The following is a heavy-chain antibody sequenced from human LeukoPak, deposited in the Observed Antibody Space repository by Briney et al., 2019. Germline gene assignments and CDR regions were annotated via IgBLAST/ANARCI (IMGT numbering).Heavy chain of an antibody. CDR1: GGSISSYY. D-gene: IGHD6-19*01. V-gene: IGHV4-59*12. CDR2: IYYSGST. Sequence: SETLSLTCTVSGGSISSYYWSWIRQPPGKGLEWIGYIYYSGSTNYNPSLKSRVTISVDTSKNQFSLKLSSVTAADTAVYYCARDLRSSGWYVFDHWGRGTLVTVSS. J-gene: IGHJ4*02. CDR3: ARDLRSSGWYVFDH.